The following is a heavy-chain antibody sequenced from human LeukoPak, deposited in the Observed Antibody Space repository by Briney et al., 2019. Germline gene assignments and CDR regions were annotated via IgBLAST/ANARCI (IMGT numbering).Heavy chain of an antibody. D-gene: IGHD3-10*01. CDR1: GYTFTGYY. V-gene: IGHV1-2*06. J-gene: IGHJ5*02. Sequence: GASVKVSCKASGYTFTGYYMHWVRQAPGQGLEWMGRINPNGGVTYYAQKFHGRVTMTRDTSISTANMELSSLRSDDTAVYYCARNRKAYYYGSGSYSSAFDPWGQGTLVTVSS. CDR2: INPNGGVT. CDR3: ARNRKAYYYGSGSYSSAFDP.